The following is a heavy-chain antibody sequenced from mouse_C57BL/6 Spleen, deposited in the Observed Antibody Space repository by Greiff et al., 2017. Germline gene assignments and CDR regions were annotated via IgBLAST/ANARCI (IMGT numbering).Heavy chain of an antibody. CDR3: ERSYGNYFDY. CDR1: GYTFTSYW. D-gene: IGHD2-1*01. Sequence: QVQLQQPGAELVRPGSSVTLSCKASGYTFTSYWMHWVKQRPIQGLEWIGNIDPSDSETHYNQKFKDKATLTVDKSSSTAYMQLSSLTSEDSAVYYCERSYGNYFDYWGQGTTLTVSS. CDR2: IDPSDSET. V-gene: IGHV1-52*01. J-gene: IGHJ2*01.